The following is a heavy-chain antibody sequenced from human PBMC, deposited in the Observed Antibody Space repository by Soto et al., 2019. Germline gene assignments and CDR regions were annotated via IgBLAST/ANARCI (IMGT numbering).Heavy chain of an antibody. CDR3: ARDVDDFCSGYSA. V-gene: IGHV3-33*01. D-gene: IGHD3-3*01. CDR1: GFTFSSYG. J-gene: IGHJ3*01. Sequence: QVQLVESGGGVVQPGRSLRLSCAASGFTFSSYGMHWVRQAPGKGLEWVAVIWYDGSNKYYADSVKVRFTISRDNSKNTLYLQMNSLRAEDTAVYYCARDVDDFCSGYSAWGQGTMVTVSS. CDR2: IWYDGSNK.